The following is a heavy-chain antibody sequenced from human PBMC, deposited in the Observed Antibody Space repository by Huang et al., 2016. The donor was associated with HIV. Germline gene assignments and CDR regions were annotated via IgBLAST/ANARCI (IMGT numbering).Heavy chain of an antibody. V-gene: IGHV1-18*04. D-gene: IGHD3-16*01. CDR3: ARDPKYHSFPYFRQRRGIEI. J-gene: IGHJ3*02. CDR2: ISASNGET. Sequence: QIRLVQSGAEVKKPGASVRVSCQASGYAFSAYVFSWVRQAPGQGPEWGGWISASNGETNYGQRVQGRVTLTTDTSTTTVYMDLRSLRSDDTAVYYCARDPKYHSFPYFRQRRGIEIWGQGTVVTVSS. CDR1: GYAFSAYV.